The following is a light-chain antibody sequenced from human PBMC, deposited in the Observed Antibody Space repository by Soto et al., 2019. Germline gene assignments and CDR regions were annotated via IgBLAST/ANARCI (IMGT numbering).Light chain of an antibody. Sequence: EVVMTQSPATLSVSPGERATLSCRASQSVGTNLAWYQQKPGQAPKLLIYGASIRATGIPASFSGSGSGTEFTLTVSSLPSEDFGVYYCHQYNNWPLTFGGGTKVDIK. CDR2: GAS. J-gene: IGKJ4*01. CDR3: HQYNNWPLT. V-gene: IGKV3-15*01. CDR1: QSVGTN.